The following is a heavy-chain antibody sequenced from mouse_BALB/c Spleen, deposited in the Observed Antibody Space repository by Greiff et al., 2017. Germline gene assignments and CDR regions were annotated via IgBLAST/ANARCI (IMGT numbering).Heavy chain of an antibody. Sequence: VQRVESGPELVKPGASVKISCKASGYTFTDYYINWVKQKPGQGLEWIGWIYPGSGNTKYNEKFKGKATLTVDTSSSTAYMQLSSLTSEDTAVYFCARRGYDYAMDYWGQGTSVTVSS. J-gene: IGHJ4*01. CDR3: ARRGYDYAMDY. CDR1: GYTFTDYY. CDR2: IYPGSGNT. D-gene: IGHD2-2*01. V-gene: IGHV1-84*02.